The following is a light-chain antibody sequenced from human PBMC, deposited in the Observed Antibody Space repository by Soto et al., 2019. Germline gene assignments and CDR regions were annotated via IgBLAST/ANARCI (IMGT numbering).Light chain of an antibody. J-gene: IGLJ3*02. CDR3: ATWDDSLSGPV. V-gene: IGLV1-47*01. CDR2: KNN. Sequence: QSVLTQPPSASGTPGQRVTISCSGSSSNIGSNYVYWYQQLPGTAPKLLIFKNNQRPSGVPDRFSGSKSGTSASLAISGLRSDDEADYNCATWDDSLSGPVFGGGTKLTVL. CDR1: SSNIGSNY.